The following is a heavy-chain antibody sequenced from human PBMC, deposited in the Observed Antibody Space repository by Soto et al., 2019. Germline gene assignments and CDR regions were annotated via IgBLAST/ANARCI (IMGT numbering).Heavy chain of an antibody. J-gene: IGHJ4*02. CDR3: ARGEARYYYDSSGSPPEY. V-gene: IGHV1-69*13. Sequence: SVKVSCKASGGTFSSYAISWVRQAPGQGLEWMGGIIPIFGTANYAQKFQGRVTITADESTSTAYMELSSLRSEDTAVYYCARGEARYYYDSSGSPPEYWGQGTLVTVSS. CDR2: IIPIFGTA. CDR1: GGTFSSYA. D-gene: IGHD3-22*01.